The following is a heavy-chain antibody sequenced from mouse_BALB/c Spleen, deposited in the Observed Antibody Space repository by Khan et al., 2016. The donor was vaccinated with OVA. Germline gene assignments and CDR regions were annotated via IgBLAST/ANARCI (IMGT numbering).Heavy chain of an antibody. Sequence: EVELVESGGDLVKPGGSLKLSCAASGFTFSSYGMSWVRQTPDKRLEWVAIISTSGSYTYYPDSVKGRFTISRDNEKNTLFLQMSSPNYDDTPMYNCARYLYGSSDDYYAMDSWGQGTSVTVPS. D-gene: IGHD1-1*01. J-gene: IGHJ4*01. V-gene: IGHV5-6*01. CDR3: ARYLYGSSDDYYAMDS. CDR2: ISTSGSYT. CDR1: GFTFSSYG.